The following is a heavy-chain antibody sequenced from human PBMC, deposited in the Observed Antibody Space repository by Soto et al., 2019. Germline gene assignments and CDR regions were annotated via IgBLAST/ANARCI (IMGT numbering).Heavy chain of an antibody. CDR2: TSTFNGEA. CDR1: GYSFTSTG. V-gene: IGHV1-18*01. Sequence: ASVKVSCKASGYSFTSTGISWVRQAPGQGPEWMGWTSTFNGEAKYAQKLQGRVTMTTDTSTTTAYMELRSLTSDDTAVYYCARDLDGSGSYFTDYWGQGTLVTVSS. D-gene: IGHD3-10*01. CDR3: ARDLDGSGSYFTDY. J-gene: IGHJ4*02.